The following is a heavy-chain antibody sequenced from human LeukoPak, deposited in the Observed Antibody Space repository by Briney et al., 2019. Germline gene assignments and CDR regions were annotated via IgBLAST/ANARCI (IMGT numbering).Heavy chain of an antibody. CDR2: IYYSGST. V-gene: IGHV4-59*01. CDR3: ARGVVVVPAARGVNWFDP. CDR1: GGSISSYY. D-gene: IGHD2-2*01. Sequence: SETLSLTCTVSGGSISSYYWSWIRQPPGKGLEWIGYIYYSGSTNYNPSLKSRVTISVDTSKNQFSLKLSSVTAADTAVYYCARGVVVVPAARGVNWFDPWGQGTLVTVSS. J-gene: IGHJ5*02.